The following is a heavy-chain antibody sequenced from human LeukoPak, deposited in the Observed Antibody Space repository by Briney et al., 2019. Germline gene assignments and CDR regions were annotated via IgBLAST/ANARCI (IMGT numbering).Heavy chain of an antibody. J-gene: IGHJ4*02. CDR3: AREISNGWGYFDY. CDR2: ISGSGGST. D-gene: IGHD6-19*01. V-gene: IGHV3-23*01. Sequence: GGSLRLSCAASGFTFSSYAMSWVRQAPGKGLEWVSAISGSGGSTYYADSVRGRFTISRDNSNNRLYLQMNSLRAEDTAIYYCAREISNGWGYFDYWGQGSLVIVSP. CDR1: GFTFSSYA.